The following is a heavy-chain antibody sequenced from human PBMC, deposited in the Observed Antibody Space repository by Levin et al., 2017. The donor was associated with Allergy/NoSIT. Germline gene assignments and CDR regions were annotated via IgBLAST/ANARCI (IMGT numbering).Heavy chain of an antibody. CDR3: AGEPNSPYYYHYGLDV. V-gene: IGHV4-39*07. Sequence: SQTLSLPCTVSGGSISDDSYYWAWVRQPPGKGLEWVGSIYYDGSAHYNPSLKTRLTISVDTSKNQFSLRVNSVTAADTAVYYCAGEPNSPYYYHYGLDVWGPGTTVTVSS. CDR1: GGSISDDSYY. D-gene: IGHD2/OR15-2a*01. J-gene: IGHJ6*02. CDR2: IYYDGSA.